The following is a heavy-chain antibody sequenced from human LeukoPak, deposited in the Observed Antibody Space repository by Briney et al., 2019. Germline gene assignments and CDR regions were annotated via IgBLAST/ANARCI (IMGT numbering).Heavy chain of an antibody. J-gene: IGHJ4*02. CDR2: ISSSSSYI. CDR1: GFTFSSYS. D-gene: IGHD1-26*01. CDR3: AGDGGSGSYYFDY. V-gene: IGHV3-21*01. Sequence: KAGGSLRLSCAASGFTFSSYSMNWVRQAPGKGLEWVSSISSSSSYIYYADSVKGRFTISRDNAKNSLYLQMNSLRAEDTAVYYCAGDGGSGSYYFDYWGQGTLVTVSS.